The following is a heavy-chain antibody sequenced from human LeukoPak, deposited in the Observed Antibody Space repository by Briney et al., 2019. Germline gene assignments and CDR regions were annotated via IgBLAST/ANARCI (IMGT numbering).Heavy chain of an antibody. CDR3: ARQVAFLEDSSIMGHDY. V-gene: IGHV4-39*01. CDR2: IYYSGST. CDR1: GGSISSSSYY. J-gene: IGHJ4*02. Sequence: SETLSLTCTVSGGSISSSSYYWGWIRQPPGKGLEWIGSIYYSGSTYYNPSLKSRFTISVDTTKNQFSLKLSSVTAADTAVYYCARQVAFLEDSSIMGHDYWGQGTLVTVSS. D-gene: IGHD3-22*01.